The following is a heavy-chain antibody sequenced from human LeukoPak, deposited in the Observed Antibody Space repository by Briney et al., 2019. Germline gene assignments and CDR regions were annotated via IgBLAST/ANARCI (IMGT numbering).Heavy chain of an antibody. J-gene: IGHJ4*02. CDR1: GFTFSAYA. V-gene: IGHV3-30*01. CDR2: ISYDGSNK. D-gene: IGHD3-3*01. CDR3: ASGGFYDFWSGYYTPFDY. Sequence: GGSLRLSCAASGFTFSAYAMHWVRQASGKGPEWVAVISYDGSNKYYADSLKGRFTISRDNSKNTLYLQMNSLRAEDTAVYYCASGGFYDFWSGYYTPFDYWGQGTLVTVSS.